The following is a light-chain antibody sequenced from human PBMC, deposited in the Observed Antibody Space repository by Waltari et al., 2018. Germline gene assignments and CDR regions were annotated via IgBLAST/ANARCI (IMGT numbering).Light chain of an antibody. CDR2: ATS. V-gene: IGKV1-39*01. CDR1: QTITTH. Sequence: DIQMTQSPSSLSTSVGSRVIITCRASQTITTHLNWYQQKPGKAPKLLIHATSTLESWVPARFSGSGSGTDFTLTISSLQPDDFATYYCQQSYNTPRTFGQGTRVDI. CDR3: QQSYNTPRT. J-gene: IGKJ1*01.